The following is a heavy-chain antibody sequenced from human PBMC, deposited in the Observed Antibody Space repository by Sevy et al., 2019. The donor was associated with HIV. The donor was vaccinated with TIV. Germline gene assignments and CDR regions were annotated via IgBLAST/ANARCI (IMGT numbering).Heavy chain of an antibody. J-gene: IGHJ4*02. CDR2: ISRKSLGT. V-gene: IGHV3-23*01. CDR3: AKEGNNSPDKFDS. CDR1: GFTFNKFA. Sequence: GGSLRLSCAASGFTFNKFAMSWVRQAPGKGLEWVSAISRKSLGTYYADPVKGRFSISRDASKNMLYLQMSSLRGDDTAVYYCAKEGNNSPDKFDSWGQGTLVTVSS. D-gene: IGHD1-1*01.